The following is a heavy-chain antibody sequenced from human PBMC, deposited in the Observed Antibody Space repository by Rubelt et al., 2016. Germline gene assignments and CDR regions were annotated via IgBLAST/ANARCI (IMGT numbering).Heavy chain of an antibody. CDR3: ARGAGSGSYYNTY. Sequence: QVQLQESGPGLVKPSQTLSLTCTVSGGSISGGGFYWSWIRQHPGEGLEWIGYVYYTGSTNYNPSLKSRGTISVDKSKNQYPPKRVALTAADTSVYYCARGAGSGSYYNTYWGQGTLVTVSS. D-gene: IGHD3-10*01. V-gene: IGHV4-31*03. CDR1: GGSISGGGFY. J-gene: IGHJ4*02. CDR2: VYYTGST.